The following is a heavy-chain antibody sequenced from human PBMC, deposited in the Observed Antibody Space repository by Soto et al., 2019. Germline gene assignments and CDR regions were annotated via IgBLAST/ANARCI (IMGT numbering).Heavy chain of an antibody. CDR2: IYYSGST. Sequence: SETLSLTCTVSGGSISSGGYYWSWIRQHPGKGLEWIGYIYYSGSTYYNPSLKSRVTISVDTSKNQFSLKLSSVTAADTAVYYCAREGNATLDYWGQGTLVTVSS. J-gene: IGHJ4*02. V-gene: IGHV4-31*03. D-gene: IGHD1-1*01. CDR3: AREGNATLDY. CDR1: GGSISSGGYY.